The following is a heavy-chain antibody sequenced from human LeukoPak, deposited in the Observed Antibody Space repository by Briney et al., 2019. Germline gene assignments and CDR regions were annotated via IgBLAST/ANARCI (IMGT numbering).Heavy chain of an antibody. CDR1: GYNFISYY. CDR3: ARVWVGYDFWSGYYTPQPYYYYYYMDV. CDR2: INPSGGST. J-gene: IGHJ6*03. V-gene: IGHV1-46*01. D-gene: IGHD3-3*01. Sequence: ASVKVSCKASGYNFISYYMHWVRQAPGQGLEWMGIINPSGGSTSYAQKFHGRVTMTRNTSISTAYMELSSMRSEDTAVYYCARVWVGYDFWSGYYTPQPYYYYYYMDVWGKGTTVTVSS.